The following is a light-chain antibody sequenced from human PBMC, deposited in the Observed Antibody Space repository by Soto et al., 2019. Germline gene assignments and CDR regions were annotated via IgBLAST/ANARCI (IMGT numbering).Light chain of an antibody. CDR2: VAS. V-gene: IGKV1-27*01. CDR1: QDIMNY. J-gene: IGKJ1*01. CDR3: QKYDGAPWT. Sequence: DIQITQSPSSLSASVGDRVTITCRASQDIMNYVAWYQQKPGKLPKLLIYVASTLQSGVPSRFSGSGSGTDFTLTISSLQPEDVATYYCQKYDGAPWTFGQGTKVEIK.